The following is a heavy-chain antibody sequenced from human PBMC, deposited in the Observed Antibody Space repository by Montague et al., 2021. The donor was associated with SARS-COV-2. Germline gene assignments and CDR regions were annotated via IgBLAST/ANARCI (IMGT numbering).Heavy chain of an antibody. CDR1: NYSVSSGYY. D-gene: IGHD1-26*01. CDR3: ARGVVGPTVLFLEY. CDR2: KFRSGST. V-gene: IGHV4-38-2*02. J-gene: IGHJ4*02. Sequence: SETLSLTCTVSNYSVSSGYYWGWIRQFPGKGLEWIGFKFRSGSTXXNPXXXSRVITSVDTSKNRVSLKLRSVSAADTAVYYCARGVVGPTVLFLEYWGQGVLVAVSS.